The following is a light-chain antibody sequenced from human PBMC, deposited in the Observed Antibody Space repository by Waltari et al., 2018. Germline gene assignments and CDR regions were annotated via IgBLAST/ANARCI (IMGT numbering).Light chain of an antibody. CDR3: QQRGNWPWT. V-gene: IGKV3-11*01. J-gene: IGKJ1*01. CDR2: DAS. CDR1: HNVRRY. Sequence: ESVLTQSPATLSLSPGERATLPCRASHNVRRYLSWYQLKPGQAPRLLIYDASNRATGIPARFSGSGFGTDFTLTISSLEPEDFAVYYCQQRGNWPWTFGQGTKVET.